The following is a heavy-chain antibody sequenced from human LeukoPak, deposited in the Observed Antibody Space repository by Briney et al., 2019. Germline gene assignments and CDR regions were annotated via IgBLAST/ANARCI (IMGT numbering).Heavy chain of an antibody. Sequence: GGSLRLSCAASGFTFSTYWMSWVRQAPGKGLEWVANIKQDGSEKYYLDSVKGRFTISRDNAKNSLYLQMNSLRAEDTAVYFCTREAAAGIEYCGQGTLVTVSS. CDR2: IKQDGSEK. V-gene: IGHV3-7*01. D-gene: IGHD6-13*01. CDR3: TREAAAGIEY. J-gene: IGHJ4*02. CDR1: GFTFSTYW.